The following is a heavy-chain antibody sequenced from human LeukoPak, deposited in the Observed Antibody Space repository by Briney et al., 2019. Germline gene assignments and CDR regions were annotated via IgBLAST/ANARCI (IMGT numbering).Heavy chain of an antibody. CDR1: GGSISSYY. J-gene: IGHJ4*02. CDR3: ARGADDFWSGYYLPSYYFDY. CDR2: IYYSGST. D-gene: IGHD3-3*01. Sequence: SETLSLTCTVSGGSISSYYWSWIRQPPGKGLEWIGYIYYSGSTNYNPSLKSRVTISVETSKNQFSLKLSSVTAADTAVYYCARGADDFWSGYYLPSYYFDYWGQGALVTVSS. V-gene: IGHV4-59*01.